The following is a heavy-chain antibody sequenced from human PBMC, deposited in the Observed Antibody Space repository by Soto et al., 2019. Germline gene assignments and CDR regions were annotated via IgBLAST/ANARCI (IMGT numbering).Heavy chain of an antibody. V-gene: IGHV1-69*06. J-gene: IGHJ6*02. Sequence: ASVKVSCKASGGTFSSYAISWVRQAPGQGLEWMGGIIPIFGTANYAQKFQGRVTITADTSTSTAYMELRRVRSDDTAVYYCARDGRVVAVAGTDYYYGMDVWGQGTTVTVSS. D-gene: IGHD6-19*01. CDR1: GGTFSSYA. CDR3: ARDGRVVAVAGTDYYYGMDV. CDR2: IIPIFGTA.